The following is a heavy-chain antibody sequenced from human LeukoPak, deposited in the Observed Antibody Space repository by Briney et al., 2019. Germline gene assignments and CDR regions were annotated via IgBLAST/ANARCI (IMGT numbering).Heavy chain of an antibody. CDR1: GFTFSSYD. V-gene: IGHV3-23*01. D-gene: IGHD6-19*01. CDR3: AKDQADLFDY. J-gene: IGHJ4*02. Sequence: GGSLRLSCAASGFTFSSYDMSWVRQAPGKGLEWVSAISGSGGSTYYADSVKGRFTISRDNSKNALYLQMNSLRAEDTAVYYCAKDQADLFDYLGQGTLVTVSS. CDR2: ISGSGGST.